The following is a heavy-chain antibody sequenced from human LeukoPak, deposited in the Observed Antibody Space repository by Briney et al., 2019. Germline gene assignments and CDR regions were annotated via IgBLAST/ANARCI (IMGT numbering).Heavy chain of an antibody. J-gene: IGHJ5*02. CDR2: TISSSGYI. Sequence: GGSLRLSCAASGFTFSSYSMNWGRQAPGKGLEWVSSTISSSGYIYYAASVKGRVTISRDNAKNYLYLQMNSLRAEETAVYYCARSPTPRPNWFDPWGQGTLVTVSS. V-gene: IGHV3-21*01. CDR1: GFTFSSYS. CDR3: ARSPTPRPNWFDP.